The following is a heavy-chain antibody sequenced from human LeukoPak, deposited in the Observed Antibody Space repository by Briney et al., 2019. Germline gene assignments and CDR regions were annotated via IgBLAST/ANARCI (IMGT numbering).Heavy chain of an antibody. CDR3: ARVGGRDFDY. D-gene: IGHD2-15*01. Sequence: SETLSLTCTVSGYSISSGYYWGWIRQPPGKGLEWIGSIYHSGSTNYNPSLKSRVTISVDKSKNQFSLKLSSVTAADTAVYYCARVGGRDFDYWGQGTLVTVSS. V-gene: IGHV4-38-2*02. CDR2: IYHSGST. CDR1: GYSISSGYY. J-gene: IGHJ4*02.